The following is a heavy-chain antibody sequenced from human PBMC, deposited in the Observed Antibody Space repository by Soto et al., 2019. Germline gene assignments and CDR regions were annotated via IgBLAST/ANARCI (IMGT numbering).Heavy chain of an antibody. CDR3: AKDIGWGSYYQHYYYYYGLDV. CDR2: ISWNSGKI. CDR1: GFTFDEYA. Sequence: EEQMVESGGGIVQPGRSLRLACVASGFTFDEYAMHWVRLLPGKGLEWVSGISWNSGKIGYGDSVKGRFTISRDNANNSLYLQMNNLRPDDTALYYCAKDIGWGSYYQHYYYYYGLDVWGQGPTVTVSS. V-gene: IGHV3-9*01. D-gene: IGHD3-10*01. J-gene: IGHJ6*02.